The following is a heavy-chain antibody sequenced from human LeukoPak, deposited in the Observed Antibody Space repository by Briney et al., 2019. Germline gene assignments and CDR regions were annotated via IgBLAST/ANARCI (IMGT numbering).Heavy chain of an antibody. V-gene: IGHV5-51*01. Sequence: GESLKISCKASGYNFATYWIGWVRQMPGKGLEWMGIIYPSDSDTRYSPSFQGQVTISADKSISTAYLQWGSLTASDTAIYYCARTGSRYCQDYWGQGTLVTVSS. D-gene: IGHD2-15*01. CDR1: GYNFATYW. CDR3: ARTGSRYCQDY. CDR2: IYPSDSDT. J-gene: IGHJ4*02.